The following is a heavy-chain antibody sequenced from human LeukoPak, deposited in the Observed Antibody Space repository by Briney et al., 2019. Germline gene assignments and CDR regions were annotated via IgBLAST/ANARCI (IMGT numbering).Heavy chain of an antibody. CDR3: ARDGSGYDYVYYYGMDV. CDR1: GGSISSYY. Sequence: SETLSLTCTVSGGSISSYYWSWIRQPPGKGLEWIGYIYYSGSTNYNPSLKSRVTISVDTSKNQFSLKLSSVTAADTAVYYCARDGSGYDYVYYYGMDVWVQGTTVTVSS. CDR2: IYYSGST. D-gene: IGHD5-12*01. J-gene: IGHJ6*02. V-gene: IGHV4-59*01.